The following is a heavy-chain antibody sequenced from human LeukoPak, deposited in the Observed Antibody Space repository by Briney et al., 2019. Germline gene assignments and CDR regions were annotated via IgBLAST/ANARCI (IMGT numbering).Heavy chain of an antibody. Sequence: GGSLRLSCAASGFTFSSYGMNWVRQAPGKGLEWVSSISSSSSYIYYADSVKGRFTISRDNAKNSLYLQMNSLRAEDTAVYYCARDQATKNWLPDAFDIWGQGTMVTVSS. CDR1: GFTFSSYG. CDR2: ISSSSSYI. CDR3: ARDQATKNWLPDAFDI. V-gene: IGHV3-21*01. D-gene: IGHD1-1*01. J-gene: IGHJ3*02.